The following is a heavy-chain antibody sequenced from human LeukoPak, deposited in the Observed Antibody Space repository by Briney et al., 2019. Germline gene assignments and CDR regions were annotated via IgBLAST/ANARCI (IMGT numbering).Heavy chain of an antibody. Sequence: ASVKVSCKASGYTFTGYYMHWVRQAPGQGLEWMGWINPNSGGTNYAQKFQGRVTMTRDTSISTAYMELSRLRSDDTAVYYCARLLAYNSGGEAFDHWGQGTLVTVSS. CDR2: INPNSGGT. V-gene: IGHV1-2*02. CDR1: GYTFTGYY. D-gene: IGHD1-20*01. J-gene: IGHJ4*02. CDR3: ARLLAYNSGGEAFDH.